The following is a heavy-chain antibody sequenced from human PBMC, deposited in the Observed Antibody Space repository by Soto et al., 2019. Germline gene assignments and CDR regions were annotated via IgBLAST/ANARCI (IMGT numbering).Heavy chain of an antibody. CDR3: AKVEHYGAWNYYYGMDV. CDR1: GFTFSSYV. J-gene: IGHJ6*02. V-gene: IGHV3-23*01. Sequence: EVQLLESGGGLVQPGGSLRLSCAASGFTFSSYVMSWVRQAPGKGLEWVSAISGSGGSTYYADSVKGRFTISRDNSKNTLYLQMNSLRAEDTAVYYCAKVEHYGAWNYYYGMDVWGQGTTVTVSS. D-gene: IGHD4-17*01. CDR2: ISGSGGST.